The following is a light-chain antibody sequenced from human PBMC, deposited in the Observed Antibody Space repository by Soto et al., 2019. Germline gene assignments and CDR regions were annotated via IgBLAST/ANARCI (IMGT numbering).Light chain of an antibody. CDR3: QHRRTYPFS. CDR1: QAISTS. V-gene: IGKV1-9*01. J-gene: IGKJ2*03. Sequence: DIPLTQSPSFLSASVGDRVTVSCRASQAISTSLAWFQQKAGKVPQLLVYPASTLQDGVPSRFSGSGSGTYFTLTINNLQAEDFATYYCQHRRTYPFSFGQGTKLDIK. CDR2: PAS.